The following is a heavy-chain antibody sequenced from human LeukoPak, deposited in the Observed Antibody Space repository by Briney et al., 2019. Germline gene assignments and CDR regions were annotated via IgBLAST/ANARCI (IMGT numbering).Heavy chain of an antibody. Sequence: PSETLSLTCTVSGGSISSSSYYWGWIRQPPGKGLEWIGSIYYSGSTNYNPSLKSRVTISVDTSKNQFSLKLSSVTAADTAVYYCARGLEYQLLWWGAFDIWGQGTMVTVSS. V-gene: IGHV4-39*07. CDR3: ARGLEYQLLWWGAFDI. J-gene: IGHJ3*02. CDR2: IYYSGST. CDR1: GGSISSSSYY. D-gene: IGHD2-2*01.